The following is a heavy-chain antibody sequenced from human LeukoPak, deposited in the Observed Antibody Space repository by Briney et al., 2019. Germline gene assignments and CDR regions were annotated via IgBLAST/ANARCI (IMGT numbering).Heavy chain of an antibody. V-gene: IGHV3-21*01. CDR2: ISSSSSYI. D-gene: IGHD3-10*01. CDR1: GSTFSSYS. Sequence: GGSLRLSCAASGSTFSSYSMNWVRQAPGKGLEWVSSISSSSSYIYYADSVKGRFTISRDNAKNSLYLQMNSLRAEDTAVYYCARSMVRGVIINPFDYWGQGTLVTVSS. J-gene: IGHJ4*02. CDR3: ARSMVRGVIINPFDY.